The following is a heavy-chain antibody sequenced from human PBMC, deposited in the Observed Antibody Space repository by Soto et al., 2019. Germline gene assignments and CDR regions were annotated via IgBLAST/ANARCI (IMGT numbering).Heavy chain of an antibody. J-gene: IGHJ4*02. Sequence: QITLKESGPTLVKPTQTLTLTCTFSGFSLSTSGVGVGWIRQPPGKALEWLALIYWDDDKRYSPSLKSRLTITKDTSTHQVVLTMTNMDPVDTATYYCAHSLKADYGDYAPFDYWGQGTLVTVSS. V-gene: IGHV2-5*02. CDR3: AHSLKADYGDYAPFDY. CDR1: GFSLSTSGVG. CDR2: IYWDDDK. D-gene: IGHD4-17*01.